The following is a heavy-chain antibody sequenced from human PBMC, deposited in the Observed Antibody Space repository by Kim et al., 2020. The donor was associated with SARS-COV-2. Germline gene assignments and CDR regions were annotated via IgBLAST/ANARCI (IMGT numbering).Heavy chain of an antibody. CDR3: TTAPYFDWLLAFDY. D-gene: IGHD3-9*01. CDR1: GFTFSNAW. J-gene: IGHJ4*02. V-gene: IGHV3-15*01. CDR2: IKSKTDGGTT. Sequence: GGSLRLSCAASGFTFSNAWMSWVRQAPGKGLEWVGRIKSKTDGGTTDYAAPVKGRFTISRDDSKNTLYLQMNSLKTEDSAVYYCTTAPYFDWLLAFDYWGQGTLVTVSS.